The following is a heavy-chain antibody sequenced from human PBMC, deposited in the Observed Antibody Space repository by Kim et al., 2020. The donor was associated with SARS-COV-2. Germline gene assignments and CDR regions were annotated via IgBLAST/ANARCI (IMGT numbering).Heavy chain of an antibody. V-gene: IGHV3-11*06. D-gene: IGHD3-10*01. CDR3: ARDGLWFGELLTLHFDY. Sequence: VKGRFTISRDNAKNSLYLQMNSLRAEDTAVYYCARDGLWFGELLTLHFDYWGQGTLVTVSS. J-gene: IGHJ4*02.